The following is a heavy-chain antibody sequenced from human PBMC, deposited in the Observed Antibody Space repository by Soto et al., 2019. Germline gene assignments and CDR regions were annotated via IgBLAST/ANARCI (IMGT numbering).Heavy chain of an antibody. CDR2: VYYTGTT. V-gene: IGHV4-39*01. Sequence: SETLSLTCTVSGGSIKDTGANWGWVRQPPGKGLEWIGSVYYTGTTYYNPSLQSRVTISIDTSKNQYSLSVNSVAAADTAVYYCATHTSGSRNGPHTWGQGTLVTVSS. CDR3: ATHTSGSRNGPHT. D-gene: IGHD1-26*01. J-gene: IGHJ5*02. CDR1: GGSIKDTGAN.